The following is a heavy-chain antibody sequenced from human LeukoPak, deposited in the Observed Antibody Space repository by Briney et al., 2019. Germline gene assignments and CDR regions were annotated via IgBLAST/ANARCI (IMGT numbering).Heavy chain of an antibody. CDR2: ISDSGDST. Sequence: GGSLRLSCAASGFTFSSYAMSWVRQAPGKGLEWVSPISDSGDSTYYADSVKGRFTISRDNSKNTLYLQMNSLRAEDTAVYYCAKDQRTLSGLIDWGQGTLVTVSS. D-gene: IGHD2-15*01. J-gene: IGHJ4*02. V-gene: IGHV3-23*01. CDR1: GFTFSSYA. CDR3: AKDQRTLSGLID.